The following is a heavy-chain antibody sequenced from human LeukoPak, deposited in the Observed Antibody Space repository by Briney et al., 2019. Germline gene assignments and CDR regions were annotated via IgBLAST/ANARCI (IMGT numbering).Heavy chain of an antibody. CDR3: ARDRLYYGSGDH. CDR1: GYTFTSYG. Sequence: ASVKVSCKASGYTFTSYGISWVRQAPGQGLEWMGWISAYNGDTNYAQKLQGRVTMTTDTSTSTAYMELRSPRSDDTAVYYCARDRLYYGSGDHWGQGTLVTVSS. D-gene: IGHD3-10*01. V-gene: IGHV1-18*04. J-gene: IGHJ4*02. CDR2: ISAYNGDT.